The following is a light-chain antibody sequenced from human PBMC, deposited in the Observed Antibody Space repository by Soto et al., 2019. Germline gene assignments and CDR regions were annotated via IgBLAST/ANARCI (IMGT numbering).Light chain of an antibody. Sequence: QSALTQPPSASGSPGQSVTLSCTGTSSDVGGYNYVSWYQQHPGKAPKVIIYEVSKRPSGVPDRFSGSKSGNTASLTVSGLQAEDEADYYCSSYARSNNFVLLGGGTKLTVL. CDR1: SSDVGGYNY. CDR2: EVS. J-gene: IGLJ2*01. CDR3: SSYARSNNFVL. V-gene: IGLV2-8*01.